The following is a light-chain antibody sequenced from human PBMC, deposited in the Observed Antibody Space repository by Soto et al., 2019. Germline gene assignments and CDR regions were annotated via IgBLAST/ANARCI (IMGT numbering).Light chain of an antibody. Sequence: AIRMTQSPSSLSASTGDRVTITCRASQGISCYLALYQQKPGKAPKLLIDAASTLQSWVPSRFSGSGSGTDFTLTISCLQSEEFATYYCQQYYSYTWTFGQGTKVEIK. J-gene: IGKJ1*01. CDR3: QQYYSYTWT. V-gene: IGKV1-8*01. CDR2: AAS. CDR1: QGISCY.